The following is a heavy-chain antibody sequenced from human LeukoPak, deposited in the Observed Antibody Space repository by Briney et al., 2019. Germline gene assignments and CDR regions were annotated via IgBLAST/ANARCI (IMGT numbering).Heavy chain of an antibody. CDR3: ARASSKQLAGYLPDGFDI. Sequence: PGGALRLSFAASGFPFKSYSMKWGRQAPGKGLERGSSIKSSGTYVYYADSVKGRFTISRDNAKNSLSLQMNSLRADDAAVYYCARASSKQLAGYLPDGFDIWGQGTMVTVSS. CDR1: GFPFKSYS. CDR2: IKSSGTYV. D-gene: IGHD3-9*01. J-gene: IGHJ3*02. V-gene: IGHV3-21*01.